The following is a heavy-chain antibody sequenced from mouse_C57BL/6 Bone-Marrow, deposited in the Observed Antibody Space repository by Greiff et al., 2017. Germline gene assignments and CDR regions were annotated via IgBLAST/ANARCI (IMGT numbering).Heavy chain of an antibody. D-gene: IGHD1-1*01. J-gene: IGHJ3*01. CDR3: AKGDYYGSSPFAY. CDR2: ILPGSGST. V-gene: IGHV1-9*01. CDR1: GYTFTGYW. Sequence: QVQLQQSGAELMKPGASVQLSCKATGYTFTGYWIEWVKQRPGHGLEWIGEILPGSGSTNYNEKFKGKATFTADTSSNTAYMQLSSLTTDDSAIYYCAKGDYYGSSPFAYWGQGTLVTVSA.